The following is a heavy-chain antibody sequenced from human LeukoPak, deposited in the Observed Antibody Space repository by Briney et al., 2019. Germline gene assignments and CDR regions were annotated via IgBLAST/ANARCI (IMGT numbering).Heavy chain of an antibody. CDR1: GFTFSSYS. CDR3: ARDPTSHGSGTSY. CDR2: ISSSSSYI. J-gene: IGHJ4*02. V-gene: IGHV3-21*01. Sequence: GGSLGLSCAASGFTFSSYSMNWVRQAPGKGLEWVSSISSSSSYIYYADSVKGRFTISRDNAKNSLYLQMYSLRAEDTAVYYCARDPTSHGSGTSYWGQGTLVTVSS. D-gene: IGHD3-10*01.